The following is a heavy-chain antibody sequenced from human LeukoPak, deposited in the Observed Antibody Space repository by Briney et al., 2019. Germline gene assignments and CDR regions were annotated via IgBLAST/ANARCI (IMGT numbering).Heavy chain of an antibody. CDR2: ISSNGGST. CDR1: GFTFSTYA. J-gene: IGHJ4*02. Sequence: GGSLRLSCAASGFTFSTYAMSWVRQAPGKGLEYVSAISSNGGSTYYANSVKGRFTISRDNSKNTLYLQMGSLRAEDTDVYYCARVGHYSVFKLDFWRRGPLVTVSS. D-gene: IGHD5/OR15-5a*01. CDR3: ARVGHYSVFKLDF. V-gene: IGHV3-64*01.